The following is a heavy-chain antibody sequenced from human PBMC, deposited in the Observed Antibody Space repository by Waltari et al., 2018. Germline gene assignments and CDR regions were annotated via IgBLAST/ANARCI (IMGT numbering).Heavy chain of an antibody. Sequence: EVQLVESGGGLVQPGGSLRLSCAASGFTFNNCWMTWVRQAPGKGLEWVASIKQDGSEEYYVDSVKGRFTISRDNAQNSLYLQMTSLRAEDTAVYYCARRPGYCTTTGCYSFSYYFDYWGQGTLVTVSS. V-gene: IGHV3-7*01. CDR3: ARRPGYCTTTGCYSFSYYFDY. CDR2: IKQDGSEE. D-gene: IGHD2-2*01. J-gene: IGHJ4*02. CDR1: GFTFNNCW.